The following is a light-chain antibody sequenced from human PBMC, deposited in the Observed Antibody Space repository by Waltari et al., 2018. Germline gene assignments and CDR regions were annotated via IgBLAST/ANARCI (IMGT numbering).Light chain of an antibody. Sequence: DIQMHQSPSSVSASMGDIVTSACRASQDINNWLVWYQQKPGKAPKRLIYGASSLETGVPARFSGSGSGADFTLTITSLQPDDFATYYCQQGRSLPLTFGGGTRVDI. J-gene: IGKJ4*01. CDR3: QQGRSLPLT. CDR1: QDINNW. CDR2: GAS. V-gene: IGKV1-12*01.